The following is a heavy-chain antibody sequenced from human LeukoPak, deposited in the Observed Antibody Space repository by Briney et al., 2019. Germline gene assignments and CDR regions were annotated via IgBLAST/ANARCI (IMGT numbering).Heavy chain of an antibody. CDR3: ARDLERYYDLEGRSGY. D-gene: IGHD3-3*01. Sequence: ASVKVSCTTSGYTFTSYGINWVRQAPGQGLEWMGRISAHNGNANYAQKFQGRVTMTTDTLATTAYMELRSLRSDDTAVYYCARDLERYYDLEGRSGYWGQGTLVTVSS. CDR2: ISAHNGNA. CDR1: GYTFTSYG. V-gene: IGHV1-18*01. J-gene: IGHJ4*02.